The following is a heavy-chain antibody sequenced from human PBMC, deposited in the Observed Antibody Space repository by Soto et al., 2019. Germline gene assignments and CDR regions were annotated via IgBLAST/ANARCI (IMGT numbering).Heavy chain of an antibody. Sequence: EVPLLESGGGLVQPGGSLRLSCAASVTSRFTYDTYSMGWVRQAPGKGLEWVSAISGSGESTYYADSVKGRFTVSRDNSKNTLSLQMNSLRAEDTALYYCTLYDYIWASYTSLDYWGQGTLVTVSS. CDR2: ISGSGEST. J-gene: IGHJ4*02. V-gene: IGHV3-23*01. D-gene: IGHD3-16*01. CDR1: VTSRFTYDTYS. CDR3: TLYDYIWASYTSLDY.